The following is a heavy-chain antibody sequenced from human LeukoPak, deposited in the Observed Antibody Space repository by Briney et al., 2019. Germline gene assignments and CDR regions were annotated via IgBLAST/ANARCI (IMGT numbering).Heavy chain of an antibody. CDR3: AKGFDSSWPKYFDC. CDR2: ITDSGGST. J-gene: IGHJ4*02. Sequence: GGSLRLSCAASGFTFSSYAMSWVRQAPGKGLEWVPGITDSGGSTYYADSVKGRFTISRDNSKNTLYLQMNGLRAEDTAAYYCAKGFDSSWPKYFDCWGQGTLVTVSS. V-gene: IGHV3-23*01. CDR1: GFTFSSYA. D-gene: IGHD6-13*01.